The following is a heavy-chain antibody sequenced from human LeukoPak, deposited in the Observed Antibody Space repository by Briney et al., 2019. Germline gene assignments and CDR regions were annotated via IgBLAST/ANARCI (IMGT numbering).Heavy chain of an antibody. CDR3: MTAAGYNFGQY. Sequence: PGGSLRLSCAASGFTFNNNYMNWVRQAPGKELEWVSALYIGGNTYYADSVRGRFTISRDNSKNTLYVQMNSLRAEDTAIYYCMTAAGYNFGQYWGQGTLVTVSS. V-gene: IGHV3-53*01. CDR1: GFTFNNNY. D-gene: IGHD5-18*01. CDR2: LYIGGNT. J-gene: IGHJ4*02.